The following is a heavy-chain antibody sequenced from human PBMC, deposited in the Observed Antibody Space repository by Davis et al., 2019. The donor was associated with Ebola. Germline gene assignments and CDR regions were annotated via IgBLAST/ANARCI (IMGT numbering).Heavy chain of an antibody. CDR2: INSDGTTT. J-gene: IGHJ3*02. V-gene: IGHV3-74*01. D-gene: IGHD2-21*02. CDR1: GFTFDDYA. CDR3: VKDTANIWFDI. Sequence: HTGGSLRLSCAASGFTFDDYAMHWVRQAPGEGLVWVAHINSDGTTTRYADAVKGRFTISRDNTKNTLFLQMNGLRVEDTAIYFCVKDTANIWFDIWGQGTMVTVSS.